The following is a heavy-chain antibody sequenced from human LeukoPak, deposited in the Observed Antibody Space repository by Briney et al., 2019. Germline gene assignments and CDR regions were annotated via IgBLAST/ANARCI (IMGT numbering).Heavy chain of an antibody. V-gene: IGHV3-11*04. Sequence: GGSLRLSCAASGFSFSDYYMGWIRQAPGQGLECVSHISSSGSTIYYADSVKGRFTISRDNAKNSLYLQMNSLRAEDAAVYYCARGQGYSYGSPFDYWGQGTLVTLSS. J-gene: IGHJ4*02. CDR2: ISSSGSTI. CDR3: ARGQGYSYGSPFDY. CDR1: GFSFSDYY. D-gene: IGHD5-18*01.